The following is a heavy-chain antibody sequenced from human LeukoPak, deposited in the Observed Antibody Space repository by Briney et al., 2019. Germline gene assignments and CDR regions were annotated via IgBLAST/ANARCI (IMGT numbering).Heavy chain of an antibody. J-gene: IGHJ4*02. V-gene: IGHV3-23*01. Sequence: HPGGSLRLSCAASGFTFSSSSISWVRQAPGKGLEWVSAITDAVGSTHYADSVKGRFTISSDNSKNTVYLQMNSLRPEDMAVYYCAKEIFSGLLYIDYWGQGTLATVSS. CDR1: GFTFSSSS. CDR3: AKEIFSGLLYIDY. D-gene: IGHD5-12*01. CDR2: ITDAVGST.